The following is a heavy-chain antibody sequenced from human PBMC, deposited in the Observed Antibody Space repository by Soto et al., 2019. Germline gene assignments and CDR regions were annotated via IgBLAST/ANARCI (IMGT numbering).Heavy chain of an antibody. J-gene: IGHJ4*02. CDR2: VTYSGANT. CDR1: GFTFGSYA. V-gene: IGHV3-23*01. D-gene: IGHD1-26*01. CDR3: ATPSLSTGGYSSFDS. Sequence: EVQLLESGGGLVQPGGSLRLSCAASGFTFGSYAMSWVRQAPGKGLAWVSLVTYSGANTYYAGSVTGRFTISRDNSRNTLYLQMSSLRVEDTAVYYCATPSLSTGGYSSFDSWGRGTLVTVSS.